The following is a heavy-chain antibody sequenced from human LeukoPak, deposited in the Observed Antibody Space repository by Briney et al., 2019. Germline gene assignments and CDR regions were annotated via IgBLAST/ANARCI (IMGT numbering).Heavy chain of an antibody. CDR3: ARHSPDDYSSGWYRDY. V-gene: IGHV5-51*01. D-gene: IGHD6-19*01. CDR2: IYPGDSDT. CDR1: GYSFTSYW. J-gene: IGHJ4*02. Sequence: GESLKISCKSSGYSFTSYWIGWVRQMPGKGLEWMGIIYPGDSDTRYSPSFQGQVTISADKSISTAYLQWSSLKASDTAMYYCARHSPDDYSSGWYRDYWGQGTLVTVSS.